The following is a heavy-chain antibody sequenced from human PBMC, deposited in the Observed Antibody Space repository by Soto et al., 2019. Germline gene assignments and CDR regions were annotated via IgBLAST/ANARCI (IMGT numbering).Heavy chain of an antibody. D-gene: IGHD4-17*01. J-gene: IGHJ4*02. CDR2: IWHDGSVK. CDR3: VRDYGATKKGVDY. CDR1: GGTFSSFA. Sequence: PGGSQRLSCAASGGTFSSFAMHWVRQPPGKGLEWVAVIWHDGSVKYYANSVKGRFTISRDNSKNALYLQMNSLTAEDTAVYYCVRDYGATKKGVDYWGQGTLVTVSS. V-gene: IGHV3-33*01.